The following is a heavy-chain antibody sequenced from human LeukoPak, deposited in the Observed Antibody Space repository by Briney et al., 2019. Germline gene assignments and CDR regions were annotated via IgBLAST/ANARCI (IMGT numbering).Heavy chain of an antibody. Sequence: PGGSLRLSCAASGFTFSSYSMNWVRQAPGKGLEWVSSISSSSSYIYYADSVKGRFTISRDNAKNSLYLQMNSLRAEDTAVYYCAREDILTGSQNLGTDYWGQGTLVTVSS. CDR3: AREDILTGSQNLGTDY. J-gene: IGHJ4*02. V-gene: IGHV3-21*01. CDR1: GFTFSSYS. CDR2: ISSSSSYI. D-gene: IGHD3-9*01.